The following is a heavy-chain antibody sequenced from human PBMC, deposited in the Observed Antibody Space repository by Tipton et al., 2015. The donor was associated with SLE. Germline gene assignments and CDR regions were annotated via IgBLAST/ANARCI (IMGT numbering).Heavy chain of an antibody. CDR1: GFTFSNYG. V-gene: IGHV3-30*02. D-gene: IGHD1-7*01. CDR3: AKDLDNWNYYFDY. CDR2: MRYDGSNK. J-gene: IGHJ4*02. Sequence: SLRLSCAVSGFTFSNYGMHWVRQAPGKGLEWVAFMRYDGSNKYFADSVKGRFTISRDNSKNTLYLQMNSLRAEDTAVYYCAKDLDNWNYYFDYWGQGTLVTVSS.